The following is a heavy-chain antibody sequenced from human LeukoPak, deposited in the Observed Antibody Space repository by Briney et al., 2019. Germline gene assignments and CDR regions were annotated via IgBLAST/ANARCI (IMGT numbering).Heavy chain of an antibody. D-gene: IGHD3-10*01. CDR1: GFTFTSYG. CDR3: ARDSAGSGSYPYAY. V-gene: IGHV1-18*01. CDR2: ISAYNGNT. Sequence: GSVKLSCTASGFTFTSYGMSWVRQAPGQGLEWMGCISAYNGNTNYAQKLQGRVTITTDTSTSTAYMQLRSLRSDDTAVYYCARDSAGSGSYPYAYWGQGTLVTVSS. J-gene: IGHJ4*02.